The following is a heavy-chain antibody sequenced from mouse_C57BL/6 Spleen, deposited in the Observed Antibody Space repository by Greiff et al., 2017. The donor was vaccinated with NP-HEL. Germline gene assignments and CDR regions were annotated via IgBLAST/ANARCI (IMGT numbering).Heavy chain of an antibody. CDR3: ARHHTTGWYFDV. D-gene: IGHD1-1*01. J-gene: IGHJ1*03. Sequence: EVQRVESGGDLVKPGGSLKLSCAASGFTFSSYGMSWVRQTPDKRLEWVATISSGGSYTYYPDSVKGRFTISRDNAKNTLYLQMSSLKSEDTAMYYCARHHTTGWYFDVWGTGTTVTVSS. CDR1: GFTFSSYG. CDR2: ISSGGSYT. V-gene: IGHV5-6*01.